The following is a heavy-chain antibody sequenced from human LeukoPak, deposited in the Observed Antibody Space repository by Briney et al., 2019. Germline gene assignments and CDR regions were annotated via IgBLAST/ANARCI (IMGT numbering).Heavy chain of an antibody. CDR2: VYSTGNT. Sequence: SETLSLTCTVSGVSISSSTYCWGWIRQPPGEGLEWIASVYSTGNTFYNPSLKSGVTISVDTSKNQFSLRLSAVTAADTAVYYDYWGQGTPVTVSS. V-gene: IGHV4-39*07. J-gene: IGHJ4*02. CDR3: Y. CDR1: GVSISSSTYC.